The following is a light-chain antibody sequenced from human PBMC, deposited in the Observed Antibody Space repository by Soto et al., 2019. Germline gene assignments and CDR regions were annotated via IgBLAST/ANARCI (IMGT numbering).Light chain of an antibody. CDR1: TSDVGGYYV. V-gene: IGLV2-23*02. J-gene: IGLJ3*02. CDR3: CSFAGSSTFWV. Sequence: QSALTQPASVSGSPGQSITISCSGTTSDVGGYYVVSWYQQHPGKAPKLMIFEVNQRPSGVSDRFSGSKSGNTASLTISGLQAGDEADYYCCSFAGSSTFWVFGGGTKVTVL. CDR2: EVN.